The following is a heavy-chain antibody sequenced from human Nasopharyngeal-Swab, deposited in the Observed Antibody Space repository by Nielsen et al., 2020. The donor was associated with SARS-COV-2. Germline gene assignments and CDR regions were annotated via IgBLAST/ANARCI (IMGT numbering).Heavy chain of an antibody. V-gene: IGHV3-53*01. Sequence: GESLKISYAASGFSVSVNYIGWVRQAPGKGLEWVSVIYSAGYTYSADTVRGRFIISRDISKNSVYLQMNSLRAEDTALYYCARAVCSGGSCFAIDSFDIWGQGTMVTVSS. D-gene: IGHD2-15*01. CDR3: ARAVCSGGSCFAIDSFDI. CDR1: GFSVSVNY. J-gene: IGHJ3*02. CDR2: IYSAGYT.